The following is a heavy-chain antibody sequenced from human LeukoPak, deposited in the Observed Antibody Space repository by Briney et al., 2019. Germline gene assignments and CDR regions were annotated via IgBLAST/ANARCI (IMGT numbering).Heavy chain of an antibody. CDR3: ASGDGYPTYFDY. CDR1: GFTFSGYW. V-gene: IGHV3-7*01. J-gene: IGHJ4*02. D-gene: IGHD5-18*01. CDR2: IKQDGSEK. Sequence: PGGSLRLSCAASGFTFSGYWMNWVRQAPGKGLEWVANIKQDGSEKYYVDSVKGRFTISRDNAKNSLYLQMNSLRAEDTAVYYCASGDGYPTYFDYWGQGTLVTVSS.